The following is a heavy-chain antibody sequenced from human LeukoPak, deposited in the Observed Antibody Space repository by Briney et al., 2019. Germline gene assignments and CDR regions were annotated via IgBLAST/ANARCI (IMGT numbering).Heavy chain of an antibody. V-gene: IGHV1-46*01. D-gene: IGHD2-8*02. CDR1: GFTFTNYY. Sequence: ASVKVSCKASGFTFTNYYMHWVRQAPGQGLEWMGLISPTGSSTNYAQKFRGRVTMTRDTSTTTVYMELSSLRSEDTAVYYCAREESGGYFGYWGQGTLVTVSS. CDR2: ISPTGSST. CDR3: AREESGGYFGY. J-gene: IGHJ4*02.